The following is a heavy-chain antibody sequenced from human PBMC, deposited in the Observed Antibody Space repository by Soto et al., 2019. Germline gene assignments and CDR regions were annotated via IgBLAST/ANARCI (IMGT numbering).Heavy chain of an antibody. CDR2: IYYSGST. J-gene: IGHJ6*02. CDR1: GGSISSGGYY. Sequence: PSETLSLTCTVSGGSISSGGYYWSWIRQHPGKGLEWIGYIYYSGSTYYNPSLKSRVTISVDTSKNQFSLKLSSVTAADTAVYYCESRRQDGFRYYYGMDVWGQGTKVTVS. D-gene: IGHD2-21*01. CDR3: ESRRQDGFRYYYGMDV. V-gene: IGHV4-31*03.